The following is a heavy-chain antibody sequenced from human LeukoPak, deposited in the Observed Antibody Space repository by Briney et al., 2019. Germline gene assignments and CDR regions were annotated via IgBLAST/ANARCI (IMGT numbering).Heavy chain of an antibody. Sequence: GGSLRLSCAASGFTFSSYAMSWVRQAPGKGLEWVGNIKQDGSETYYVDSVKGRFTISRDNAKNSLYLQMNSLRDEDTAVYYCARGGSGYSYGKIDSWGQGILVTVSS. CDR3: ARGGSGYSYGKIDS. V-gene: IGHV3-7*01. CDR1: GFTFSSYA. J-gene: IGHJ4*02. D-gene: IGHD5-18*01. CDR2: IKQDGSET.